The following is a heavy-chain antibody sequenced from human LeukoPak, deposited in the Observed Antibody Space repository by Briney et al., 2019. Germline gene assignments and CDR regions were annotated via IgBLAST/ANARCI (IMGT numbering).Heavy chain of an antibody. V-gene: IGHV4-59*08. Sequence: PSETLSLTCTVSGGSISSYYWSWIRQPPGKGLEWIGYIYYSGSTNYNPSLTSRVTISVDTSKNQFSLKLSSVTAADTAVYYCAAIYCSSTSCYFSAFDIWGQGTMVTVSS. CDR3: AAIYCSSTSCYFSAFDI. CDR1: GGSISSYY. J-gene: IGHJ3*02. D-gene: IGHD2-2*01. CDR2: IYYSGST.